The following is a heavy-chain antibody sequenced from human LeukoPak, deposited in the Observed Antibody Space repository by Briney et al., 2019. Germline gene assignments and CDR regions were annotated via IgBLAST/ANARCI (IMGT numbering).Heavy chain of an antibody. CDR3: ARTSAAGTPRDFDY. Sequence: GGSLRLSCAASGFTFSGSAMHWVRQASGRGLEWVGRIRSKANSYATAYAASLKGRFTISRDDSKNTAYLQMNSLKTEDTAVYYCARTSAAGTPRDFDYWGQGTLVTVSS. D-gene: IGHD6-13*01. CDR1: GFTFSGSA. V-gene: IGHV3-73*01. J-gene: IGHJ4*02. CDR2: IRSKANSYAT.